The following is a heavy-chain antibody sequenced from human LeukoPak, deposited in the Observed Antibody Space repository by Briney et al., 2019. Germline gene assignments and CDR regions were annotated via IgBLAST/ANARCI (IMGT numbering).Heavy chain of an antibody. V-gene: IGHV4-34*01. CDR2: INHSGGT. CDR3: AATLEWLLDIDY. J-gene: IGHJ4*02. CDR1: GGSFSGYH. D-gene: IGHD3-3*01. Sequence: SETLSLTCAVYGGSFSGYHWSWIRQPPGKGLEWIGDINHSGGTNYNPSLKSRVTISVDKSKSQFSLKLSSVTAADTAVYYCAATLEWLLDIDYWGQETLVTVSS.